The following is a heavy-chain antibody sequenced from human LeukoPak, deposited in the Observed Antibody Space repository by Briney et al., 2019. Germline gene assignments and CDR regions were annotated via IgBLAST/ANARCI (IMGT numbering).Heavy chain of an antibody. Sequence: GESLKIPCKGSGYSFTTYWIAWVRQMPGKGLEWMGMIYPGDSDTRYSPSFQGQVTFSADKSISTAYLQWSGLKASDTAMYYCARRPTQQWLAMDVWGRGTTVTVSS. J-gene: IGHJ6*02. V-gene: IGHV5-51*01. CDR1: GYSFTTYW. D-gene: IGHD6-19*01. CDR3: ARRPTQQWLAMDV. CDR2: IYPGDSDT.